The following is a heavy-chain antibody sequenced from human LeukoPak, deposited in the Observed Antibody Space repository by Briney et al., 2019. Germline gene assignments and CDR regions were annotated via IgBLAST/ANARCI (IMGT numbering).Heavy chain of an antibody. V-gene: IGHV5-51*01. CDR2: IYPGDSDT. CDR1: GYSFTSYW. J-gene: IGHJ6*02. CDR3: ARVGDYGGNPVPYYYYGMDV. Sequence: GESLKISCKGSGYSFTSYWIGWVRQMPGKGLEWMGIIYPGDSDTRYSPSFQGQVTISADKSISTAYLQWSSLKASDTAMYYCARVGDYGGNPVPYYYYGMDVWGQGTTVTVSS. D-gene: IGHD4-23*01.